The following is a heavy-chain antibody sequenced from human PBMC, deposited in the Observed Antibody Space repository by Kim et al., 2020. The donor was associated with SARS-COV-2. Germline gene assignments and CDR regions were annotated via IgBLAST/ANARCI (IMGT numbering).Heavy chain of an antibody. CDR2: INLDGSQK. D-gene: IGHD6-13*01. Sequence: GGSLRLSCAASGFTFSSYWMSWVRQVPGKGLEHVANINLDGSQKYYVDSVKGRFTISRDNAKTSLYLQMNSLRAEDTAVYFCARDVDLDSRVKVSFDIW. V-gene: IGHV3-7*04. CDR3: ARDVDLDSRVKVSFDI. CDR1: GFTFSSYW. J-gene: IGHJ3*02.